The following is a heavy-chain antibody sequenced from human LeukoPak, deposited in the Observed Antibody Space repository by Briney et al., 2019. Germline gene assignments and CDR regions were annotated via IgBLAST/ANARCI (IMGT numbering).Heavy chain of an antibody. CDR2: IIPILGIA. D-gene: IGHD5-12*01. J-gene: IGHJ5*02. CDR3: AKDPIVATIEDWFDP. CDR1: GGTFSSYA. Sequence: SVKVSCKASGGTFSSYAISWVRQAPGQGLEWMGRIIPILGIANYAQKFQGRVTITADKSTSTAYMELSSLRSEDTAVYYCAKDPIVATIEDWFDPWGQGTLVTVSS. V-gene: IGHV1-69*04.